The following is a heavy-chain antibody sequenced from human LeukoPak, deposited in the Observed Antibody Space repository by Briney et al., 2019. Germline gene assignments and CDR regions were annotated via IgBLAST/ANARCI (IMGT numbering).Heavy chain of an antibody. Sequence: KPGGSLRLSCAASGFSFSSYNMNWVRQAPGKGLEWVSSISSSNSYIYYADSVKGRFTISRDNAKNSLYLQMNSLRAEDTAVYYCARGYTTSPTDWYFDLWGRGNLVPVSS. CDR2: ISSSNSYI. CDR1: GFSFSSYN. CDR3: ARGYTTSPTDWYFDL. V-gene: IGHV3-21*01. D-gene: IGHD6-6*01. J-gene: IGHJ2*01.